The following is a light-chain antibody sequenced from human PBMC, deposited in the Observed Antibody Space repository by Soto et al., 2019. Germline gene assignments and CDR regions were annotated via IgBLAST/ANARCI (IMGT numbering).Light chain of an antibody. V-gene: IGLV2-11*01. CDR3: CAYAGRYTWV. CDR1: SNDVGDYQL. J-gene: IGLJ3*02. Sequence: QSALTQPRSVSGSPGQSVTISCTGTSNDVGDYQLVSWYQHHPGKAPRVILSDVRKRPSGVPDRFSGSKSGNTASLTISGLRGDDEADYYCCAYAGRYTWVFGGGTQLTVL. CDR2: DVR.